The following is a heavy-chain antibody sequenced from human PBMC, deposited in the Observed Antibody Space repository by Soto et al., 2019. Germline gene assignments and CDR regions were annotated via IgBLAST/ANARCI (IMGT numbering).Heavy chain of an antibody. CDR1: GFTFSSYG. CDR2: IWDDGSNK. CDR3: ARADSVVVAASSLDY. D-gene: IGHD2-15*01. V-gene: IGHV3-33*01. J-gene: IGHJ4*02. Sequence: QVQLVESGGGVVQPGRSLRLSCAASGFTFSSYGMHWVRQAPGKGLEWVAVIWDDGSNKYYADSVKGRFTISRDNSKNTLYLQMNSLRAEDTAVYYCARADSVVVAASSLDYWGQGTLVTVSS.